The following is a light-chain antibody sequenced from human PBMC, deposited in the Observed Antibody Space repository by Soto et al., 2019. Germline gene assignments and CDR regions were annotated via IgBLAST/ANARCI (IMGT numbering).Light chain of an antibody. V-gene: IGKV3-20*01. CDR2: GAF. CDR1: QSIPSDTY. CDR3: LQYGGLPRT. Sequence: EIVLTQSPGTLSLSPGDRATLSCRASQSIPSDTYLSWFQHNPVQAPKLLIYGAFSSASGVPDKLSGSGSGKDFSLTIIHLEPEDFAVYYCLQYGGLPRTFGQGTKVDIK. J-gene: IGKJ1*01.